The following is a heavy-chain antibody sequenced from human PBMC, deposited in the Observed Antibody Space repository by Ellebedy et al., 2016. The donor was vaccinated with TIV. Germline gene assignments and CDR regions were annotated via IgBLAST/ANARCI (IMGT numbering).Heavy chain of an antibody. CDR3: ATETFIDVDLEVWGVFDM. CDR1: GFTVNSNY. D-gene: IGHD1-1*01. J-gene: IGHJ3*02. Sequence: GESLKISCAVSGFTVNSNYMSWVRQAPGKGLEWVSSIYVDGTTYYAGSVRGRFTISRDTSKNTLNLQINGLRAEDTAVYFCATETFIDVDLEVWGVFDMWGQGTMVAVSS. V-gene: IGHV3-66*01. CDR2: IYVDGTT.